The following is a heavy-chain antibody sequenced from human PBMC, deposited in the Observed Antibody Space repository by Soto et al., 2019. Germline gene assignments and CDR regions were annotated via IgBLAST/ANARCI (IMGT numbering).Heavy chain of an antibody. D-gene: IGHD3-10*01. V-gene: IGHV4-4*07. Sequence: QVQLQESGPGLVKPSETLSLTCTVSGGSISRYYWSWIRQPSGKGLEWIGRIYTSGSTNYNPSLKSRVTMSVDTSKNQSSLKLSSVTAADTAVYYCASGGYGSGSYLRDYWGQGTLVTVSS. CDR1: GGSISRYY. CDR2: IYTSGST. CDR3: ASGGYGSGSYLRDY. J-gene: IGHJ4*02.